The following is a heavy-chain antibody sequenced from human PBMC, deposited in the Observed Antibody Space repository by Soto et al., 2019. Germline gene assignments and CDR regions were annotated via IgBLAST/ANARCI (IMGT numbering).Heavy chain of an antibody. CDR1: GYTFTNYD. J-gene: IGHJ4*02. CDR3: VRGGGYYNLLTGYDY. CDR2: MNPNSLNT. D-gene: IGHD3-9*01. Sequence: RASVKVSCKTSGYTFTNYDVNWVRQAPGQGLEWMGWMNPNSLNTDYAQKFQGRITMTRNTSISTAYMDLRSLRSEDTAVYYCVRGGGYYNLLTGYDYWGQGTPVTVSS. V-gene: IGHV1-8*01.